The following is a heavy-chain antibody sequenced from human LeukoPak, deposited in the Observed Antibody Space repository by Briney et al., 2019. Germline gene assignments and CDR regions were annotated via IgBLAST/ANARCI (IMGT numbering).Heavy chain of an antibody. V-gene: IGHV1-69*13. CDR2: IIPIFGTA. CDR1: GGTFSSYA. D-gene: IGHD6-19*01. Sequence: SVKVSCKASGGTFSSYAISWVRQAPGQGLEWMGGIIPIFGTANYAQKFQGRVTITADESTSTAYMELSSLRSEDTAVYYCATDRWQWLVARADNAFDIWGQGTMVAVSS. CDR3: ATDRWQWLVARADNAFDI. J-gene: IGHJ3*02.